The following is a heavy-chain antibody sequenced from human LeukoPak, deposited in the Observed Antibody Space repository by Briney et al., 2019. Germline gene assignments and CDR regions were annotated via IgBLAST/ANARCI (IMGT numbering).Heavy chain of an antibody. CDR3: AVVPAANDAFDI. D-gene: IGHD2-2*01. CDR2: IYYSGST. Sequence: SGTLSLTCTVSGGSISSGDYYWSWIRQPPGKGLEWIGYIYYSGSTYYNPSLKSRVTISVDTSKNQFSLKLSSVTAADTAVYYCAVVPAANDAFDIWGQGTMVTVSS. CDR1: GGSISSGDYY. V-gene: IGHV4-30-4*01. J-gene: IGHJ3*02.